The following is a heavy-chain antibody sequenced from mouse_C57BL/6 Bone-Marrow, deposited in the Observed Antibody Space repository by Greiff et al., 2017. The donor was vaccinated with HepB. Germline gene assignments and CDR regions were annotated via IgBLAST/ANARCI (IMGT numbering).Heavy chain of an antibody. Sequence: QVQLQQPGAELVMPGASVKLSCKASGYTFTSYWMHWVKQRPGQGLEWIGEIDPSDSYTNYNQKFKGKSTLTVDKSSSTAYMQLSSLTSEDSAVYYCATIVAEDAMDYWGRGTSVTVSS. J-gene: IGHJ4*01. V-gene: IGHV1-69*01. CDR1: GYTFTSYW. CDR2: IDPSDSYT. D-gene: IGHD1-1*01. CDR3: ATIVAEDAMDY.